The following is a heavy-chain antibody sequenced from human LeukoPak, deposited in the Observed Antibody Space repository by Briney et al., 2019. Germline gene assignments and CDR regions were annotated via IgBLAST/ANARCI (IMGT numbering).Heavy chain of an antibody. CDR1: GFTFSSYR. Sequence: GGSLRLSCAASGFTFSSYRMNWVRQAPGKGLEWVSSISSSSTNIYYADSVKGRFTISRDNAKNSLYLKMNSLRAEDTAVYYCARVYSSGWYFDPWGQGTLVTVSS. CDR2: ISSSSTNI. J-gene: IGHJ5*02. D-gene: IGHD6-19*01. CDR3: ARVYSSGWYFDP. V-gene: IGHV3-21*01.